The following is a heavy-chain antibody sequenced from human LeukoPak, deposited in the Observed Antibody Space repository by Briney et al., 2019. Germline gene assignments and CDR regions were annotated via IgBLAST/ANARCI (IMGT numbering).Heavy chain of an antibody. J-gene: IGHJ4*02. CDR3: AKDWSCSSASCRFDY. CDR1: GFTFSSYA. CDR2: ISGSGGNT. Sequence: GGSLRLSCVASGFTFSSYAMSWVRQAPGTGLEWVSGISGSGGNTYYADSVKDRFTISRDNSKNTLYLQMNSLRAEDTAVYYCAKDWSCSSASCRFDYWGQGTLVTVSS. D-gene: IGHD2-2*01. V-gene: IGHV3-23*01.